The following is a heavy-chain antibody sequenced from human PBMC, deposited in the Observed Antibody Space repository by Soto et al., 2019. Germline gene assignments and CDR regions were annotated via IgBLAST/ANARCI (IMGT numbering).Heavy chain of an antibody. CDR3: ARDLGVPPSSSSPLDY. D-gene: IGHD6-6*01. J-gene: IGHJ4*02. CDR1: GFTFSSYA. Sequence: QVQLVESGGGVVQPGRSLRLSCAASGFTFSSYAMHWVRQAPGKGLEWVAVISYDGSNKYYADSVKGRFTISRDNSKNTLYLQMKSLRAEDTAVYYCARDLGVPPSSSSPLDYWGQGTLVTVSS. V-gene: IGHV3-30-3*01. CDR2: ISYDGSNK.